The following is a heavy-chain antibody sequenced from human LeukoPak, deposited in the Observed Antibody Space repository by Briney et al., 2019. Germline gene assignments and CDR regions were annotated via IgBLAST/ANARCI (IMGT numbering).Heavy chain of an antibody. CDR3: ARYRGIAVPW. Sequence: GASVKVSCRASGSTFTGNNMHWWGRAPGQGLEWMGRINPNSGGTNYAQKFQGRVTMTRDTSISTAYMELSRLRSDDTAVYYCARYRGIAVPWWGQGTLVTVSS. V-gene: IGHV1-2*06. J-gene: IGHJ4*02. CDR1: GSTFTGNN. CDR2: INPNSGGT. D-gene: IGHD6-19*01.